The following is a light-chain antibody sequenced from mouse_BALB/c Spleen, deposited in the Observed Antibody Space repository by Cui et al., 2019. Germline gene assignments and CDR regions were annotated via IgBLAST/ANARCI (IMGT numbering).Light chain of an antibody. CDR3: QQWSGYPLT. CDR2: STS. V-gene: IGKV4-81*01. CDR1: SRVSSSN. Sequence: ENVLTQSPAIMAASPGEKVTMTCSASSRVSSSNLHWYQHKSGTATKLWIYSTSNLPSELPAPFSGSGSGTSYSLTISSVEAEDTATYYCQQWSGYPLTFGPGTKLEL. J-gene: IGKJ5*01.